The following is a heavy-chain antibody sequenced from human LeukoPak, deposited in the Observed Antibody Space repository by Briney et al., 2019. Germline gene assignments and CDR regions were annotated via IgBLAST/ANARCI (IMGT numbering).Heavy chain of an antibody. Sequence: SVKVSCKASGFTFTSSAMQWVRQARGQRLGWIGWIVVGSGNTNYAQKFQERVTITRDMSTSTAYMELSSLRSEDTAVYYCAADLRVVGASFDYWGQGTLVTVSS. CDR3: AADLRVVGASFDY. J-gene: IGHJ4*02. D-gene: IGHD1-26*01. CDR1: GFTFTSSA. CDR2: IVVGSGNT. V-gene: IGHV1-58*02.